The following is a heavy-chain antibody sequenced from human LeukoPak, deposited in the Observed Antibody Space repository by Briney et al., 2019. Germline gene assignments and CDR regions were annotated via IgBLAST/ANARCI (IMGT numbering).Heavy chain of an antibody. CDR1: GGTFSIYS. V-gene: IGHV1-69*05. CDR3: GRDNFATSGVKYFQP. Sequence: GASVKVSCKTSGGTFSIYSVSWVRQASGQGLEWMGGIIPKFGSANYAQRFQGRVTITTDEATTTVYMELSSLRSDDTAGYYWGRDNFATSGVKYFQPWGQGTLVTVSS. J-gene: IGHJ1*01. D-gene: IGHD3-9*01. CDR2: IIPKFGSA.